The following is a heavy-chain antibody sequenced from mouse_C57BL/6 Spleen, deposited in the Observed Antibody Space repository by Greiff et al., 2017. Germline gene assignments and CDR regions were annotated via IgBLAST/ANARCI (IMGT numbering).Heavy chain of an antibody. CDR1: GYAFSSYW. Sequence: VKLQESGAELVKPGASVKISCKASGYAFSSYWMNWVKQRPGKGLEWIGQIYPGDGDTNYNGKFKGKATLTADKSSSTAYMQLSSLTSEDSAVYFCARGFITTPPHYFDYWGQGTTLTVSS. CDR3: ARGFITTPPHYFDY. J-gene: IGHJ2*01. D-gene: IGHD1-1*01. CDR2: IYPGDGDT. V-gene: IGHV1-80*01.